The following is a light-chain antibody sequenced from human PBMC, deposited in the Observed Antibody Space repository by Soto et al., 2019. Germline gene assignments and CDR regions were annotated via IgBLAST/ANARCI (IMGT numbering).Light chain of an antibody. CDR2: GAS. Sequence: EIVLTQSPGTLSLSPGERATLSCRASQSVSTKLAWYQQKPGQAPRLLINGASTRATGIPARFTGSGSGTEFTLTISSLQSEDFAVYYCQQYNNWPLTFGGGTKV. V-gene: IGKV3-15*01. CDR3: QQYNNWPLT. CDR1: QSVSTK. J-gene: IGKJ4*01.